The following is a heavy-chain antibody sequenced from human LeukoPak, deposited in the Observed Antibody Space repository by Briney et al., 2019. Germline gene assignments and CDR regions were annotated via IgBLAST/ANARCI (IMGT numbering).Heavy chain of an antibody. CDR3: AKWGDYNILTGYYVSDF. D-gene: IGHD3-9*01. V-gene: IGHV3-23*01. J-gene: IGHJ4*02. CDR2: ITGSGDTT. CDR1: GFIFRNYA. Sequence: GGSLRLSCAASGFIFRNYAMSWVRQAPGKGLEWVSAITGSGDTTYYADSVKGRFTVSRDNSKNTLYVEMNTLRAEDTAVYYCAKWGDYNILTGYYVSDFWGQGTLVTVSS.